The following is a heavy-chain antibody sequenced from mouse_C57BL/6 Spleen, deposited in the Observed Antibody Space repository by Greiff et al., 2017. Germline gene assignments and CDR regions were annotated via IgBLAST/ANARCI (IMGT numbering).Heavy chain of an antibody. Sequence: EVKLMESGGDLVKPGGSLKLSCAASGFTFSSYGMSWVRQTPDKRLAWVATISSGGSYTYYPDSVKGRFTISRDNAKNTLYLQMSSLKSEDTAMYYCARRGGYDGSWFAYWGQGTLVTVSA. CDR2: ISSGGSYT. CDR3: ARRGGYDGSWFAY. D-gene: IGHD2-2*01. V-gene: IGHV5-6*02. CDR1: GFTFSSYG. J-gene: IGHJ3*01.